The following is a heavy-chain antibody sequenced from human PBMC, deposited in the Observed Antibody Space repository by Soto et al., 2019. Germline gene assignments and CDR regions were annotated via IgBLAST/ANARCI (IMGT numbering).Heavy chain of an antibody. CDR1: GFTFSSYA. CDR3: AKVGYSGYDFWGTFDY. V-gene: IGHV3-23*01. Sequence: EVQLLESGGGLVQPGGSLRLSCAASGFTFSSYAMSWVRQAPGKGLEWVSAISGSGGSTYYADSVKGRFTISRDKSKNTLYLQMNSLRAEDTAVYYCAKVGYSGYDFWGTFDYWGQGTLVTVSS. J-gene: IGHJ4*02. CDR2: ISGSGGST. D-gene: IGHD5-12*01.